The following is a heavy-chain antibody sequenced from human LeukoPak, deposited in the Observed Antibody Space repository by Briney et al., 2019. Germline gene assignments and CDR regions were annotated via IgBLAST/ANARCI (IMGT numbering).Heavy chain of an antibody. CDR2: IRYDGSNK. CDR1: GFTFSSYG. D-gene: IGHD3-3*01. CDR3: AKDVRGRYYDFWSGFYYFDY. V-gene: IGHV3-30*02. Sequence: GGSLRLSCAASGFTFSSYGMHWVRQAPGKGLEWVAFIRYDGSNKYYADSVKGRFTISRDNSKNTLYLQMNSLRAEDTAVYYCAKDVRGRYYDFWSGFYYFDYWGQGTLVTVSS. J-gene: IGHJ4*02.